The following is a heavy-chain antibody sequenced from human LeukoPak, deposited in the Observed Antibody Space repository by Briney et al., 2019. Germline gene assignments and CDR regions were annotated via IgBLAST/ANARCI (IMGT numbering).Heavy chain of an antibody. J-gene: IGHJ6*03. CDR2: ISSSSSTI. D-gene: IGHD4-17*01. V-gene: IGHV3-48*01. Sequence: GGSLRLSCAASGFTFSSYSMNWVRQAPGKGLEWVSYISSSSSTIYYADSVKGRFTISRDNAKNSLYLQMNSLRAADTAVYYCARDRYGDRYYYYYMDVWGKGTTVTVSS. CDR1: GFTFSSYS. CDR3: ARDRYGDRYYYYYMDV.